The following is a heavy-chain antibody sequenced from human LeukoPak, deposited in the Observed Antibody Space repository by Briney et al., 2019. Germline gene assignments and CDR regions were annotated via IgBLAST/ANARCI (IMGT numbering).Heavy chain of an antibody. D-gene: IGHD6-13*01. V-gene: IGHV3-30*02. J-gene: IGHJ4*02. Sequence: AGGSLRLSCAASGFSFSSHGMHWVRQAPGKGLEWVAVIWYDGTNKYYSDSVKGRFAISRDNSKDTLYLQMNSLRAEDTAVYYCAKDLTAAGTSLGDWGQGTLVTVSS. CDR2: IWYDGTNK. CDR1: GFSFSSHG. CDR3: AKDLTAAGTSLGD.